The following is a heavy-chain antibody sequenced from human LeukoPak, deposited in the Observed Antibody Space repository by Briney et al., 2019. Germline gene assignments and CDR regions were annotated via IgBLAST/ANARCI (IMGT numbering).Heavy chain of an antibody. V-gene: IGHV4-39*01. Sequence: SETLSLTCTVSGGSISSSSYYWGWIRQPPGKGLEWIGSIYYSGSTYYNPSLKSRVTISVDTSKNQFSLKLSSVTAADTAAYYCASQTGEYCSSTSCYAETGQIFDYWGQGTLVTVSS. D-gene: IGHD2-2*01. J-gene: IGHJ4*02. CDR3: ASQTGEYCSSTSCYAETGQIFDY. CDR2: IYYSGST. CDR1: GGSISSSSYY.